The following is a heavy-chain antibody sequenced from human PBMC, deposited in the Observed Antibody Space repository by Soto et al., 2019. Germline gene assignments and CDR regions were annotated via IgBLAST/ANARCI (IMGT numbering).Heavy chain of an antibody. D-gene: IGHD6-13*01. Sequence: SVKVSCKASGGTFSSYAISWVRQAPGQGLEWMGGIIPIFGKANYAKKFKGRVTITRDTSASTAYMELSSLRSEDTAVYYCARVWGVGIAAAGVMDVWGQGTTVTVSS. CDR1: GGTFSSYA. CDR2: IIPIFGKA. CDR3: ARVWGVGIAAAGVMDV. J-gene: IGHJ6*02. V-gene: IGHV1-69*05.